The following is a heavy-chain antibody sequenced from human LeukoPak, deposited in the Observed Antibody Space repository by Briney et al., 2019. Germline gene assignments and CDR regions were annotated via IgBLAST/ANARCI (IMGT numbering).Heavy chain of an antibody. D-gene: IGHD6-19*01. J-gene: IGHJ4*02. CDR3: ARGGGWYGSDDYYFDY. CDR1: GFTVSSNY. V-gene: IGHV3-66*01. CDR2: IDSGGST. Sequence: GGSLRLSCAASGFTVSSNYMSWVRQAPGKGLEWVSVIDSGGSTYYADSVKGRFTISRDNSKNTLYLQMNSLRAEDTAVYYCARGGGWYGSDDYYFDYWGQGTLVTVSS.